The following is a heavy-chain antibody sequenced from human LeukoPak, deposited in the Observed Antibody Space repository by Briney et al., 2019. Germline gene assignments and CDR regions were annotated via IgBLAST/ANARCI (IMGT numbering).Heavy chain of an antibody. CDR1: GFTFSSYW. J-gene: IGHJ3*02. D-gene: IGHD6-19*01. V-gene: IGHV3-7*01. Sequence: GGSLRLSCAASGFTFSSYWMSWVRQAPGKGLEWVANIKQDGSEKYYVDSVKGRFTISRDNAKNSLYLQMNSLRAEDTAVYYCARSTIAVAGHDAFDIWGQGTMVTVSS. CDR3: ARSTIAVAGHDAFDI. CDR2: IKQDGSEK.